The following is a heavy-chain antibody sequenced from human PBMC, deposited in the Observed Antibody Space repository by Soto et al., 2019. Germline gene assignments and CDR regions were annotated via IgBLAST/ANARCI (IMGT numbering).Heavy chain of an antibody. V-gene: IGHV3-11*06. J-gene: IGHJ4*02. Sequence: VGSLRLSCAASGFAFSNYYMSWLRQVPGKGLDSVAYRSGTSDSRPYAEAVKGRFTISRDNAENSLYLQMNSLRAQDTAVYYCARAGVFPAAGTSDYWGPGTLVTVSS. CDR2: RSGTSDSR. CDR3: ARAGVFPAAGTSDY. CDR1: GFAFSNYY. D-gene: IGHD6-13*01.